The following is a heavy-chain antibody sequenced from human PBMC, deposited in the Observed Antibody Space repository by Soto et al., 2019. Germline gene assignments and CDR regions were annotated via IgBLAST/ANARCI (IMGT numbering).Heavy chain of an antibody. CDR1: GGSSSSYY. CDR3: ARDELEGYYPFDY. V-gene: IGHV4-59*12. CDR2: IYYSGST. D-gene: IGHD3-22*01. J-gene: IGHJ4*02. Sequence: SETLSLTCTVSGGSSSSYYWSWIRQPPGKGLEWIGYIYYSGSTNYNPSLKSRFTISRDNAKNSLYLQMNSLRAEDTAVYYCARDELEGYYPFDYWGQGTLVTVSS.